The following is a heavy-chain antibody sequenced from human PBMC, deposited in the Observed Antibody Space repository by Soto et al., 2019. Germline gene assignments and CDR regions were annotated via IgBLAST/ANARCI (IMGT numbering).Heavy chain of an antibody. CDR3: ARDEGYCSSTSCYYYYYGMDV. Sequence: PGGSLRLSCAASGFTFSSYSMNWVRQAPGKGLEWVSSISSSSSYIYYADSVKGRFTISRDNAKNSLYLQMNSLRAEDTAVYYCARDEGYCSSTSCYYYYYGMDVWGQGTTVTVSS. CDR2: ISSSSSYI. CDR1: GFTFSSYS. D-gene: IGHD2-2*01. V-gene: IGHV3-21*01. J-gene: IGHJ6*02.